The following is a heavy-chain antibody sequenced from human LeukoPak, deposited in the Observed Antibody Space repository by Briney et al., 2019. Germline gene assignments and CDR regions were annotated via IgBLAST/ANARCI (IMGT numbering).Heavy chain of an antibody. J-gene: IGHJ4*02. CDR2: ISSSSSTI. Sequence: GGSLRLSCAASGFTFSSYSMNWVRQAPGKGLEWVSYISSSSSTIYYADSVKGRFTISRDNAKNSLYLQMNSLRAEDTAVYYCASGLWDGYNYGGDYWGQGTLVTVSS. CDR1: GFTFSSYS. D-gene: IGHD5-24*01. V-gene: IGHV3-48*01. CDR3: ASGLWDGYNYGGDY.